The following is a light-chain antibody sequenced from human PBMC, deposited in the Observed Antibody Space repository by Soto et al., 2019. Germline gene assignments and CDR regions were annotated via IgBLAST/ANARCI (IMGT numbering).Light chain of an antibody. CDR2: GNS. V-gene: IGLV1-40*01. CDR3: QSYDSSLDVV. CDR1: SSNIGAGHD. J-gene: IGLJ2*01. Sequence: QSVLTQPPSVSGAPGQRVTISCTGSSSNIGAGHDVHWYQQLPGTAPKLLIYGNSNQPSGVPDRFSGSKSGTSASLAITGLQAEDEADYYCQSYDSSLDVVFGGGTKLTVL.